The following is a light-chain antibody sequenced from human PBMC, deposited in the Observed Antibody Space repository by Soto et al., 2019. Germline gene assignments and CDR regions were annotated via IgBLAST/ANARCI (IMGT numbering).Light chain of an antibody. V-gene: IGKV3-20*01. CDR3: QQYGTSPQT. Sequence: EIVLTQFPGTLSLSPGERATLSCRASQSVSNSRLAWYQQKPGQAPRLLIYGASSRAAGIPDRFSGSGSGTDFSLTISRLEPEDFAVYSCQQYGTSPQTFGQGTKVEIK. CDR1: QSVSNSR. J-gene: IGKJ1*01. CDR2: GAS.